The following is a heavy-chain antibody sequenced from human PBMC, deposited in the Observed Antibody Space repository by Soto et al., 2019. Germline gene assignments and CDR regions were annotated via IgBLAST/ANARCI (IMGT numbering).Heavy chain of an antibody. CDR3: ARRHYSGGVFYIGDY. J-gene: IGHJ4*02. CDR2: IYPRTSDT. D-gene: IGHD2-8*02. CDR1: GYNFNTYW. Sequence: EVQLVQSGAEVKKPGESLKISCQNSGYNFNTYWIGWVRQMPGKGLEWMGIIYPRTSDTIYTPSFQGQVTISADTSTNTAYLQWTSLKTSDTAYYYCARRHYSGGVFYIGDYWGQGTLVTVSS. V-gene: IGHV5-51*01.